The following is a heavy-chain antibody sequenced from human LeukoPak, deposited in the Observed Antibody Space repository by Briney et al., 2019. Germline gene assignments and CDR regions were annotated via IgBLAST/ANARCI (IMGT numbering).Heavy chain of an antibody. V-gene: IGHV4-39*01. CDR2: IYYSGRT. J-gene: IGHJ1*01. D-gene: IGHD3-22*01. Sequence: PSETLSLTCLASGDSIRSSNYYWDWIRQPPGKGLECLGSIYYSGRTYYNSSLKSRVSMSVDTTKNQFSLRLTSMTAAATAVYYCARRRYYDGSGYLDWGQGTLVIVS. CDR3: ARRRYYDGSGYLD. CDR1: GDSIRSSNYY.